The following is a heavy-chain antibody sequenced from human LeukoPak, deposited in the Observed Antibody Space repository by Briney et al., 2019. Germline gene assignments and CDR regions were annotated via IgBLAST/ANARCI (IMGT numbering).Heavy chain of an antibody. CDR2: ISSSSSYI. V-gene: IGHV3-21*01. CDR3: ARARYSSGPYFDY. CDR1: GFTFSSYS. D-gene: IGHD6-19*01. Sequence: GGSLRLSCAASGFTFSSYSMNWVRQAPGKGLEWVSSISSSSSYIYYADSVKGRFTISRDNAKNSLYLQMNSLRAEDTAVYYCARARYSSGPYFDYWGQGTLVTVSS. J-gene: IGHJ4*02.